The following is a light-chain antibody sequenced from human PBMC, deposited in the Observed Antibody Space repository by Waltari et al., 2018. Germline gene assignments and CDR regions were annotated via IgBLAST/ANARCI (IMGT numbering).Light chain of an antibody. CDR1: SSDVGGYNY. CDR3: SSYTTSTWV. V-gene: IGLV2-14*01. J-gene: IGLJ3*02. Sequence: QSALTQPASVSGSPGQSITISCTGTSSDVGGYNYVSCYQQHPAKPPKLMIYDVTKRPSGVSNRFSGSKSANTASLTISGLQAEDEADYYCSSYTTSTWVFGGGTKLTVL. CDR2: DVT.